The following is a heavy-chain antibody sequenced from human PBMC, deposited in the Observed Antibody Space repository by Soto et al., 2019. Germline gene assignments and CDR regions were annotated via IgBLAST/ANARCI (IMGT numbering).Heavy chain of an antibody. Sequence: GGSRRLSCAGSGFTFSRYWMSLVRQALGKGLEWVANIKQEGSEKYYVDAVKGRFTISRDNAKNSLYLQMNSLRAEDTAVYYCARLGDSVRVLQ. CDR1: GFTFSRYW. CDR2: IKQEGSEK. J-gene: IGHJ1*01. V-gene: IGHV3-7*01. D-gene: IGHD3-16*01. CDR3: ARLGDSVRVLQ.